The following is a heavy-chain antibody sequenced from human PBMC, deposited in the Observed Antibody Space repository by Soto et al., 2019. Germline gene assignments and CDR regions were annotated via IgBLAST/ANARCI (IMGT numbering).Heavy chain of an antibody. D-gene: IGHD2-2*01. Sequence: GASVKVSCKASGGTFSSYAISWVRQAPGQGLEWMGGIIPIFGTANYAQKFQGRVTITADKSTSTAYMELSSLRSEDTAVYYCARDPSYCSSTSCKDVWGQRPKGTFS. CDR2: IIPIFGTA. V-gene: IGHV1-69*06. CDR1: GGTFSSYA. J-gene: IGHJ6*02. CDR3: ARDPSYCSSTSCKDV.